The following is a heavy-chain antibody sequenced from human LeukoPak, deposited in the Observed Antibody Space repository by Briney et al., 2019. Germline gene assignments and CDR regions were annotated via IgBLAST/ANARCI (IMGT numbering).Heavy chain of an antibody. Sequence: GGSLRLSCAASGFTFSSYHMNWVRQAPGKGLEWVSYIHSSGSAIYYADSVKGRFTISRDNAKNSLYLQMNSLRAEDTAVCHCARDATTVTTNYYYGMDVWGQGTTVTVSS. V-gene: IGHV3-48*03. CDR3: ARDATTVTTNYYYGMDV. J-gene: IGHJ6*02. CDR2: IHSSGSAI. CDR1: GFTFSSYH. D-gene: IGHD4-17*01.